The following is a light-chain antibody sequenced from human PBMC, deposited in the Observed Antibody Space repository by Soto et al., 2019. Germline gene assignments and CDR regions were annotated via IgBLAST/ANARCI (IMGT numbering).Light chain of an antibody. Sequence: DIQMTQSPSSVSAAVGDRVTITCRASQGIMNWLAWYQQKAERAPKLLIYAASSLQSGVPLRFSASGFGTDFTLTITNVQPEDSATYYCQQAKISPITFGQGTRLEI. CDR2: AAS. V-gene: IGKV1D-12*01. J-gene: IGKJ5*01. CDR3: QQAKISPIT. CDR1: QGIMNW.